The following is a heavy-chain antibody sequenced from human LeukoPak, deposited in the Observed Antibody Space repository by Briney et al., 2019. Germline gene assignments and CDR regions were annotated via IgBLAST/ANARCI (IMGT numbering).Heavy chain of an antibody. CDR3: GRPTKYWLVRGNGVDV. J-gene: IGHJ6*02. CDR2: IGAGGGDT. D-gene: IGHD6-19*01. V-gene: IGHV3-23*01. CDR1: GFSFSSYA. Sequence: GASLRLSCAASGFSFSSYAMTWVRQAPGKGLXXXXSIGAGGGDTYHSDSVKGRFTISRDNSMNTLYLQMNSLRADDTAVYYCGRPTKYWLVRGNGVDVWGQGTTVTVSS.